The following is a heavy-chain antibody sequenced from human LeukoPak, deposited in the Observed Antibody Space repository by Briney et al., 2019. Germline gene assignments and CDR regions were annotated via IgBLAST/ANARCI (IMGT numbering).Heavy chain of an antibody. CDR3: ARESYYYDSSGYLLGY. CDR1: GYTFTSYY. Sequence: ASVKVSCKASGYTFTSYYMHWVRQAPGQGREWMGIINPSGGSTSYAQKFQGRVTMTRDTSTSTVYMELSSLRSEDTAVYYCARESYYYDSSGYLLGYWGQGTLVIVSS. D-gene: IGHD3-22*01. V-gene: IGHV1-46*01. J-gene: IGHJ4*02. CDR2: INPSGGST.